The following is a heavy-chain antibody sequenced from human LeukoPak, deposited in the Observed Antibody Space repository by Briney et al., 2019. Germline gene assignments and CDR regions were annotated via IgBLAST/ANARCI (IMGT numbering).Heavy chain of an antibody. Sequence: GSLRLSCAASGFTFSSYWMSWVRQAPGKGLEWVANIKQDGSEKYYVDSVKGRFTISRDNAKNSLYLQMNSLRAEDTAVYYCARARVMGYGSGSYHPIFYYYYMDVWGKGTTVTISS. D-gene: IGHD3-10*01. CDR3: ARARVMGYGSGSYHPIFYYYYMDV. J-gene: IGHJ6*03. CDR2: IKQDGSEK. V-gene: IGHV3-7*01. CDR1: GFTFSSYW.